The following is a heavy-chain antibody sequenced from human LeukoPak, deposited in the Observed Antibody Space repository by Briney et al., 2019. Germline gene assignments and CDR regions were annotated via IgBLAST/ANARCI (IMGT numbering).Heavy chain of an antibody. Sequence: GGSLRLSCAASGFTFSSSWMSWVRQAPGKGLEWVANIKQDGSEKSYVDSVKGRFTISRDDAKTSLYLQMISLRAEDTAVYYCVKDLRGPVGFWGQGTLVIVSS. V-gene: IGHV3-7*01. D-gene: IGHD1-26*01. CDR1: GFTFSSSW. J-gene: IGHJ4*02. CDR3: VKDLRGPVGF. CDR2: IKQDGSEK.